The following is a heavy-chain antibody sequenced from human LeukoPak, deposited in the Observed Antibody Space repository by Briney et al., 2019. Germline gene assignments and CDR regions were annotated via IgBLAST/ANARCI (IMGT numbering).Heavy chain of an antibody. CDR1: GYSFTSYW. CDR2: IYPGDSDT. D-gene: IGHD5-18*01. J-gene: IGHJ4*02. Sequence: GESLKISCKGSGYSFTSYWIGWVRQMPGKGLEWMGIIYPGDSDTRYSPSFQGQVTISADKSISTAYLQWSSLKASDTAMYYCARLIGYSYGYSGEFDYWGQGTLVTVSP. CDR3: ARLIGYSYGYSGEFDY. V-gene: IGHV5-51*01.